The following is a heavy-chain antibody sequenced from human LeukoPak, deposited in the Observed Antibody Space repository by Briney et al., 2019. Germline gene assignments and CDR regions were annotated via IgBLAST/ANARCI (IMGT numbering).Heavy chain of an antibody. Sequence: PSETLSLTCTVSGGSISSGSYYWNWIRQPPGKGLEWIGEINHSGSTNYNPSLKSRVTISVDTSKNQFSLKLNSVTAADTAVYYCARTGSGYDYYYYYYYMDVWGKGTTVTVSS. CDR3: ARTGSGYDYYYYYYYMDV. J-gene: IGHJ6*03. CDR1: GGSISSGSYY. CDR2: INHSGST. D-gene: IGHD5-12*01. V-gene: IGHV4-39*07.